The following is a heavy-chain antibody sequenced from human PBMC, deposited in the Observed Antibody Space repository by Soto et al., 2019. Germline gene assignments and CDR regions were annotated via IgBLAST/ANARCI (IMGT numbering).Heavy chain of an antibody. J-gene: IGHJ6*02. CDR1: GFSLSTTGMC. V-gene: IGHV2-70*11. D-gene: IGHD2-8*01. Sequence: SGPTLVNPTQTLTLTCTFSGFSLSTTGMCVNWICQPPGKPLEWLARIDGDDSKYYSTSLKTRLTVSKDTSKDQVVLALTNVDPMDTGTYYCARIRGTRYCVSGVGSGEYTYHNYGMDIWGQGTTVTVSS. CDR2: IDGDDSK. CDR3: ARIRGTRYCVSGVGSGEYTYHNYGMDI.